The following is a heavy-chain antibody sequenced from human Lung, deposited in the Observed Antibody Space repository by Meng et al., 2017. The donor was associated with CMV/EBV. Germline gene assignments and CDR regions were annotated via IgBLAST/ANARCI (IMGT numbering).Heavy chain of an antibody. CDR3: ARLFHTILGTGYYYGMDV. J-gene: IGHJ6*02. CDR2: INPNSGGT. Sequence: SXXVSXXASGYTFNGYNMHWVRQAPGQGLEWMGWINPNSGGTNYAQRFQGRVTLTLDTSISTAYMELSRLKSDDTAVYFCARLFHTILGTGYYYGMDVWXQGTTVTVSS. V-gene: IGHV1-2*02. CDR1: GYTFNGYN. D-gene: IGHD3/OR15-3a*01.